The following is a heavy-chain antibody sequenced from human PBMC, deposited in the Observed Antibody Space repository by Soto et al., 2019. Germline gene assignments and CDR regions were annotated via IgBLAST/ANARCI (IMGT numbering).Heavy chain of an antibody. J-gene: IGHJ6*02. D-gene: IGHD4-17*01. CDR3: ARGDYDPPGYSYYDIDV. Sequence: SETLSLTCTVSGGSVTSDNYYWSWIRQPPGKGLDWIGYIYYSGNTNYNPSLKTRVTISVDTSKNQFSLNLSSVTAADTAVYYCARGDYDPPGYSYYDIDVWGQGTTVT. CDR1: GGSVTSDNYY. CDR2: IYYSGNT. V-gene: IGHV4-61*01.